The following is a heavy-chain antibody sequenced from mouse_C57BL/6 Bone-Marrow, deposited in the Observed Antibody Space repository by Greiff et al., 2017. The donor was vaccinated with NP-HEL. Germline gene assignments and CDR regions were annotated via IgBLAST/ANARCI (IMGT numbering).Heavy chain of an antibody. CDR1: GYTFTSYG. Sequence: QVQLQQSGAELARPGASVKLSCKASGYTFTSYGISWVKQRTGQGLEWIGEIYPRSGNTYYNEKFKGKATLTADKSSSTAYMELPSLTSEDSAVYFCARAGAITTVRDYWGQGTTLTVSS. V-gene: IGHV1-81*01. D-gene: IGHD1-1*01. CDR3: ARAGAITTVRDY. J-gene: IGHJ2*01. CDR2: IYPRSGNT.